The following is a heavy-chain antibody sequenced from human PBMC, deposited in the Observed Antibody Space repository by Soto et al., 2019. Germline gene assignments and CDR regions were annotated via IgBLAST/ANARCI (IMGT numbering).Heavy chain of an antibody. CDR1: GFTFSSYG. CDR2: IWYDGSNK. CDR3: AIVLLRYSSGYSGGADY. Sequence: PGGSLRLSCAASGFTFSSYGMHWVRQAPGKGLEWVAVIWYDGSNKYYADTVKGRFTISRDNSKNTLYLQMNSLRAEGTAVYYCAIVLLRYSSGYSGGADYWGQGTLGTLS. J-gene: IGHJ4*02. V-gene: IGHV3-33*01. D-gene: IGHD3-22*01.